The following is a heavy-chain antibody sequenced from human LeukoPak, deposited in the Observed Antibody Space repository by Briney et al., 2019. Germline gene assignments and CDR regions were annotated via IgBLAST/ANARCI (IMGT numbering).Heavy chain of an antibody. CDR1: GGSLSGYY. J-gene: IGHJ3*02. CDR2: IYYSGNT. CDR3: ARDYAFDI. Sequence: PSETLSLTCTVSGGSLSGYYWSWIRQPPGKGLEWIGCIYYSGNTNYNPSLKSRVTISIDTSKNQFSLKLSSVTAADTAVYYCARDYAFDIWGQGTMVTVSS. V-gene: IGHV4-59*01.